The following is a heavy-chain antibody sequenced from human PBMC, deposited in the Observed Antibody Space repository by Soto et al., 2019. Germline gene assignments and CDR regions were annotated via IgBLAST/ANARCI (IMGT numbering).Heavy chain of an antibody. CDR2: IYSSGRT. CDR3: ARDRSNSPDYFDY. D-gene: IGHD6-6*01. Sequence: QVQLQESGPGLVKPSQTLSLTCTVSGGSISSDDFYWSWLRQPPGKGLEWIGYIYSSGRTSSTPSLKSRVTLSIDTSQNQFSLKLRFVSAADTAVYYCARDRSNSPDYFDYWGQGTLVTVSS. V-gene: IGHV4-30-4*01. CDR1: GGSISSDDFY. J-gene: IGHJ4*02.